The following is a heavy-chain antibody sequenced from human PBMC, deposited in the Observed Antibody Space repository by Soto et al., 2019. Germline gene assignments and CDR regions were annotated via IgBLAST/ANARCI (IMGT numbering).Heavy chain of an antibody. CDR1: GGPISSGGYS. V-gene: IGHV4-30-2*01. D-gene: IGHD2-2*01. J-gene: IGHJ5*02. CDR2: IYHSGST. CDR3: ERAGSTNWFDP. Sequence: PSETLSLTCAVSGGPISSGGYSWSWIRQPPGKGLEWIGYIYHSGSTYYNPSLKSRVTISVDRSKNQFSLKLSSVTAADTAVYYCERAGSTNWFDPWGQGNLVTVSS.